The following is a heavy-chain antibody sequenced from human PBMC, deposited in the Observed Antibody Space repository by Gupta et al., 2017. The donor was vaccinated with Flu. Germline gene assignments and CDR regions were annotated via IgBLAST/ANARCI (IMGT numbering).Heavy chain of an antibody. CDR2: INHSGST. D-gene: IGHD2-15*01. CDR3: ARVSSVVAQAPDY. J-gene: IGHJ4*02. V-gene: IGHV4-34*01. Sequence: IRQPPGKGLEWIGEINHSGSTNYNPSLKSRVTISVDTSKNQFSLKLSSVTAADTAVYYCARVSSVVAQAPDYWGQGTLVTVSS.